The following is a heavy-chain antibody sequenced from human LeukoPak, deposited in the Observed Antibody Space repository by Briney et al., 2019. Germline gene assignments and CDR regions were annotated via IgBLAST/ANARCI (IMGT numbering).Heavy chain of an antibody. CDR3: ARDRRADDNWFDP. J-gene: IGHJ5*02. CDR2: ISAYNGNT. D-gene: IGHD6-19*01. CDR1: GYTFTSYG. Sequence: ASVKVSCKASGYTFTSYGISWVRQAPGQGLGWMGWISAYNGNTNHAQKLQGRVTMTTDTSTSTAYMELRSLRSDDTAVYYCARDRRADDNWFDPWGQGTLVTVSS. V-gene: IGHV1-18*01.